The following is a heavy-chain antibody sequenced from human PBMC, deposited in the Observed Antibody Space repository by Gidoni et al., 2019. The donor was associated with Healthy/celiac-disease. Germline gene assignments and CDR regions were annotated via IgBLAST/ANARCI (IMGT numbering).Heavy chain of an antibody. V-gene: IGHV4-34*01. CDR3: ARVGTNGFAFDI. J-gene: IGHJ3*02. CDR2: INHSGST. CDR1: GGSFSGYY. Sequence: QVQLQQWGAGLLKPAATLSLTCAVHGGSFSGYYWSWIRQPPGKGLEWIGEINHSGSTNYNPSLKSRVTISVDTSKNQFSLKLSSVTAADPAVYYCARVGTNGFAFDIWGQGTMVTVSS. D-gene: IGHD7-27*01.